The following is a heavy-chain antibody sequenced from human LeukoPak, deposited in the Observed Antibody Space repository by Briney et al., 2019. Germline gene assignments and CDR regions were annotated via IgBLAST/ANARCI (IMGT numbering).Heavy chain of an antibody. CDR2: ISYDGTNK. CDR1: GFTFSSYD. D-gene: IGHD6-19*01. CDR3: AKDASDWYAPSNFDY. J-gene: IGHJ4*02. Sequence: GGSLRLSCAASGFTFSSYDMHWVRQAPGKGLEWVAVISYDGTNKIYADSVKGRFTISRDDSKTTLYLQMNSPRTDDTAIYYCAKDASDWYAPSNFDYWGQGTLVTVSS. V-gene: IGHV3-30*18.